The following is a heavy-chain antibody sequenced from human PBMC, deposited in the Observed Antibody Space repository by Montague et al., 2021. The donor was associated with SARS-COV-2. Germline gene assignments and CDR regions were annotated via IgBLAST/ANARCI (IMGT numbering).Heavy chain of an antibody. CDR3: ARDIVAPYYFDY. V-gene: IGHV3-74*01. J-gene: IGHJ4*02. CDR1: GFTFSSYW. D-gene: IGHD5-12*01. Sequence: YLRLSCPASGFTFSSYWMHLFRQAPGKGLVWVSRINSDGSSTSYADSVKGRFTISRDNAKNTLYLQMNSLRAEDTAVYYCARDIVAPYYFDYWGQGTLVTVSS. CDR2: INSDGSST.